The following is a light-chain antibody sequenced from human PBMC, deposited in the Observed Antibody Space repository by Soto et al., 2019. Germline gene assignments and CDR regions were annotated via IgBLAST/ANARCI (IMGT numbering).Light chain of an antibody. V-gene: IGKV3-15*01. CDR2: GAS. CDR1: QSVTTS. J-gene: IGKJ5*01. Sequence: EVVMTQSPATLSMSPGERATLSCRASQSVTTSMAWYQQKPGQAPRLLIYGASTRATGIPARFSGSGSGTDFTLTISRLEPEDFAVYYCQQRSNWPPITFGQGTRLENK. CDR3: QQRSNWPPIT.